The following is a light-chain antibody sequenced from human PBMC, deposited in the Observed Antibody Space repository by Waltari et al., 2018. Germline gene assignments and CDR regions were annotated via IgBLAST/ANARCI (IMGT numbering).Light chain of an antibody. V-gene: IGLV1-40*03. CDR3: QSYDRSLSGFV. CDR1: DYNIGAHYD. J-gene: IGLJ1*01. CDR2: GHT. Sequence: QSVVTQPPSVSGAPGQRVTISCTGTDYNIGAHYDVQWYQQLPGAAPKVVIFGHTNRPSGVSGRFSGSKSGASASLTISGLQAEDEAEYYCQSYDRSLSGFVFGPGTRVTVL.